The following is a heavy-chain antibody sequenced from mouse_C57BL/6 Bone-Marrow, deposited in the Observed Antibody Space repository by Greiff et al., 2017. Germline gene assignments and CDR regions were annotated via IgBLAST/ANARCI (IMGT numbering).Heavy chain of an antibody. CDR2: IDPSDSYT. CDR3: AGDYYGSRWGY. CDR1: GYTFTSYW. J-gene: IGHJ2*01. Sequence: QVQLKESGAELVRPGTSVKLSCKASGYTFTSYWMHWVKQRPGQGLEWIGVIDPSDSYTNYNQKFKGKATLTVDTSSSTAYMQLSSLTSEDSAVYYCAGDYYGSRWGYWGQGTTLTVSS. D-gene: IGHD1-1*01. V-gene: IGHV1-59*01.